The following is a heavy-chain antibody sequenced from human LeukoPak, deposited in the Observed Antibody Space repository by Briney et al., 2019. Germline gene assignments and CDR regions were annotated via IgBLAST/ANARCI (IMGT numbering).Heavy chain of an antibody. Sequence: SETLSLTCSVSGDSIRSFFWSWIRQPPGKGLEWIGYIYYTGSTNYNPSLKSRVAISVDTSKNQFSLNLTSVTAADTAVYYCARGMAAAETRARNYYMDVWGEGTTVTVSS. V-gene: IGHV4-59*01. J-gene: IGHJ6*03. CDR1: GDSIRSFF. CDR3: ARGMAAAETRARNYYMDV. CDR2: IYYTGST. D-gene: IGHD6-13*01.